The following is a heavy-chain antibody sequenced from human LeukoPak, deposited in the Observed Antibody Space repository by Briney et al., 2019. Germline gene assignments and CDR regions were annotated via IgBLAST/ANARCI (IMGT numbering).Heavy chain of an antibody. CDR2: IKQDGSDE. CDR3: ARNKRGDY. V-gene: IGHV3-7*01. CDR1: GFTFSNYW. D-gene: IGHD1/OR15-1a*01. J-gene: IGHJ4*02. Sequence: GGSLRLSCAASGFTFSNYWMTWVRQAPGKGLEWVANIKQDGSDENYVDSVKGRFTISRDNAKNSLYLQMNSLRAEDTGIYYCARNKRGDYWGQGTLVTVSS.